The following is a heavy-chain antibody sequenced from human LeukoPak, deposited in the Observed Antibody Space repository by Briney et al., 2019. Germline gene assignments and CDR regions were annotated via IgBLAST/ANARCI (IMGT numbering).Heavy chain of an antibody. V-gene: IGHV3-64D*06. CDR3: VPHIHYGYQY. Sequence: GGSLRLSCSASGFAFSGSPMHWVRQAPGKALEYVSAISSDGDNTYYADSVKGRFTMSRDNSKNTLSLQMSSLRAEDTAVYYCVPHIHYGYQYWGRGTLVTVSS. D-gene: IGHD5-24*01. CDR1: GFAFSGSP. J-gene: IGHJ4*02. CDR2: ISSDGDNT.